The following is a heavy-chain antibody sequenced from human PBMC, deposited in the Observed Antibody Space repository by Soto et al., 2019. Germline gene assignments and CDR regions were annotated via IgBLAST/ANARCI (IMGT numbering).Heavy chain of an antibody. V-gene: IGHV3-30-3*01. D-gene: IGHD3-10*02. CDR1: GFTFSSYA. Sequence: QVQLVESGGGVVQPGRSLRLSCAASGFTFSSYAMHWVRQAPGKGLEWVAVISYDGSNKYYADSVNGRFTISRDNSKNTLYLQMNSLIAEDTAVYYCARDEGGSMFEEVLYSACDYCGKGTLVTVSS. J-gene: IGHJ4*02. CDR2: ISYDGSNK. CDR3: ARDEGGSMFEEVLYSACDY.